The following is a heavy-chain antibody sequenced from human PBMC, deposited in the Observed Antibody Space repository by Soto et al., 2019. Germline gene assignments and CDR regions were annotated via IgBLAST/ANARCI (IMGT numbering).Heavy chain of an antibody. J-gene: IGHJ6*02. Sequence: SETLSLTCTVSGGSVSSGSYYWSWIRQPPGKGLEWIGYIYYSGSTNYNPSLKSRVTISVDTSKNQFSLKLSSVTAADTAVYYCARDFASGYDSWDPYYSYSRMDVWGQGXTVTVSS. CDR3: ARDFASGYDSWDPYYSYSRMDV. CDR1: GGSVSSGSYY. D-gene: IGHD5-12*01. CDR2: IYYSGST. V-gene: IGHV4-61*01.